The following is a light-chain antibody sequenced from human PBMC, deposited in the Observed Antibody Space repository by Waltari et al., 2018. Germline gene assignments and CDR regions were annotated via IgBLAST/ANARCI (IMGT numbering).Light chain of an antibody. CDR3: QQYGSSPWT. CDR2: GAS. J-gene: IGKJ1*01. Sequence: EIVLTQSPGTLSLSPGETATLSCRASQSVTSNYLAWYQQKPGQAPRLLISGASSRATGSPDRCSGSGSGTDVTLTISRLETEDCAVYHCQQYGSSPWTFGQGTKVEIK. CDR1: QSVTSNY. V-gene: IGKV3-20*01.